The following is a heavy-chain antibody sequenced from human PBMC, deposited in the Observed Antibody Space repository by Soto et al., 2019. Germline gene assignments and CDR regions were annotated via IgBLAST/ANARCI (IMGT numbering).Heavy chain of an antibody. CDR3: AKLPLVLALGFDY. Sequence: PSETLSLTCTVSSVSISSSGYFWSWIRQHPGKGLEWLGYISYTGNTYYSPSLRSRVTISLDTSKNQFSLRAEDTAVYYCAKLPLVLALGFDYWGRGTLVTVSS. V-gene: IGHV4-31*03. J-gene: IGHJ4*02. CDR2: ISYTGNT. CDR1: SVSISSSGYF.